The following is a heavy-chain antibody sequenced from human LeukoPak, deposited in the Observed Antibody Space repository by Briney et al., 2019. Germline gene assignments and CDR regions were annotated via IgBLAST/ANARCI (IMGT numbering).Heavy chain of an antibody. CDR1: GFTFGDYD. CDR3: NRGLEPPTGPDY. CDR2: IRRKGAGGTP. Sequence: PGGSLRLSCTASGFTFGDYDMSWVRQAPGKGLEWVGFIRRKGAGGTPEYAASVKGRFTISRDDSKSLAYLQMNSLKTEDTAVYYCNRGLEPPTGPDYWGQGTLVTVSS. V-gene: IGHV3-49*04. D-gene: IGHD1-1*01. J-gene: IGHJ4*02.